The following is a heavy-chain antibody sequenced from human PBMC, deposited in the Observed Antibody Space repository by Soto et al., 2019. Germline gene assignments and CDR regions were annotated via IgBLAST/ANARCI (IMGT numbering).Heavy chain of an antibody. V-gene: IGHV3-33*01. J-gene: IGHJ6*02. Sequence: QVQLVESGGGVVQPGRSLRLSCAASGFTFSSYGMHWVRQAPGKGLEWVAVIWYDGSNKYYADSVKGRFTISRDNSKNTLYLQMNSLRAEDTAVYYCARDVLANYYGSGSYYNRNYYYYGMDVWGQGTTVTVSS. CDR2: IWYDGSNK. CDR3: ARDVLANYYGSGSYYNRNYYYYGMDV. D-gene: IGHD3-10*01. CDR1: GFTFSSYG.